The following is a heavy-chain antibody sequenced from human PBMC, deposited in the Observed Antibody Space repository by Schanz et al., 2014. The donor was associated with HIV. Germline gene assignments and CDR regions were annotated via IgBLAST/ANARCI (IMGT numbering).Heavy chain of an antibody. CDR3: ARGIVGATPAFDI. J-gene: IGHJ3*02. CDR1: GYTFTNYG. D-gene: IGHD1-26*01. CDR2: FNPYSGGR. V-gene: IGHV1-2*02. Sequence: QVQLVQSGAEVKKPGASVTVSCKASGYTFTNYGINWVRQAPGQGLEWMGWFNPYSGGRIYAQQFQGRVVMTRDTSISTAYMELSRLRSDDTAVYYCARGIVGATPAFDIWGQGTMVTVSS.